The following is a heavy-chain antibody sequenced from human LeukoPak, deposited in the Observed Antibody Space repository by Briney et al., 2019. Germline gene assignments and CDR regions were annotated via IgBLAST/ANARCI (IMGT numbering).Heavy chain of an antibody. CDR2: ISSSSNII. CDR1: GFTFSNYN. D-gene: IGHD3-10*01. Sequence: GGSLRLSCAASGFTFSNYNMNWVRQPPGKGLQWVSYISSSSNIIYYADSVKGRFTISRDNAKNSLFLQMNSLRAVDTAVYYCARDFAREFTIDYWGQGTLVPVSS. J-gene: IGHJ4*02. V-gene: IGHV3-48*01. CDR3: ARDFAREFTIDY.